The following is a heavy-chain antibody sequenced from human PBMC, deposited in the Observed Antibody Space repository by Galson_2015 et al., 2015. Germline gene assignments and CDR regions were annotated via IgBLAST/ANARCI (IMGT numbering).Heavy chain of an antibody. J-gene: IGHJ3*02. CDR3: AREFVIVVVPDALDI. CDR2: ISSSSSTI. D-gene: IGHD3-22*01. Sequence: SLRLSCAASGFTFSSYSMNWVRQAPGKGLEWVSYISSSSSTIYYADSVKGRFTISRDNAKNSLYLQMNSLRDEDTAVYYCAREFVIVVVPDALDIWGQGTMVTVSS. V-gene: IGHV3-48*02. CDR1: GFTFSSYS.